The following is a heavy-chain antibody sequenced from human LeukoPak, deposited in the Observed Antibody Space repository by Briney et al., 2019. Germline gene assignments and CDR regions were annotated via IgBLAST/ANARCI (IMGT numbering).Heavy chain of an antibody. Sequence: ASVKVSCKASGYTFTSYGISWVRQAPGQGLEWMGWISAYNGNTNYAQKLQGRVTMTTDTSTSTAYMELRSLRSGDTAVYYCASRVLGGYDEQWGQGTLVTVSS. CDR1: GYTFTSYG. V-gene: IGHV1-18*01. J-gene: IGHJ4*02. CDR3: ASRVLGGYDEQ. CDR2: ISAYNGNT. D-gene: IGHD5-12*01.